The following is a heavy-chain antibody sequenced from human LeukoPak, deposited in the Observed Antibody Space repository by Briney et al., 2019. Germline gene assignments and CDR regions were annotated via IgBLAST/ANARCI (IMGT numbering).Heavy chain of an antibody. D-gene: IGHD3-16*01. CDR1: GFTFSSYA. CDR2: ISGSAGHT. CDR3: AKDPYGGATGTFDY. V-gene: IGHV3-23*01. J-gene: IGHJ4*02. Sequence: GGSLRLSCAASGFTFSSYAMTWVRLAPGKGLEWVSSISGSAGHTYYADSVKGRFTISRDISKNTLYLQMNSLRAEDTAVYYCAKDPYGGATGTFDYWGQGTLVTVSS.